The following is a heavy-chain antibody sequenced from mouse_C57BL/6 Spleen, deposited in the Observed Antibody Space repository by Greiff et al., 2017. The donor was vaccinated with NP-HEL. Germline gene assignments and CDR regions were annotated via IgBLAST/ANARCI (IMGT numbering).Heavy chain of an antibody. J-gene: IGHJ2*01. CDR1: GYTFTSYW. D-gene: IGHD2-1*01. Sequence: QVQLQQSGAELVKPGASVKLSCKASGYTFTSYWMHWVKQRPGRGLEWIGRIDPNSGGTKYNEKFKSKATLTVDKPSSTAYMQLSSLTSEDSAVYYCARRGFYYGNWGIDYWGQGTTLTVSS. V-gene: IGHV1-72*01. CDR2: IDPNSGGT. CDR3: ARRGFYYGNWGIDY.